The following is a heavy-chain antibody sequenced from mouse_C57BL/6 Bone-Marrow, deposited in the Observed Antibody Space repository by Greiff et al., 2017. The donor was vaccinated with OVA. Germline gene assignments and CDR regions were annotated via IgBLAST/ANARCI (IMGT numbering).Heavy chain of an antibody. CDR2: IGPGSGST. J-gene: IGHJ4*01. D-gene: IGHD2-1*01. CDR1: GYTFTDYY. V-gene: IGHV1-77*01. Sequence: QVQLQQSGAELVKPGASVKISCKASGYTFTDYYINWVKQRPGQGLEWIGKIGPGSGSTYYNEKFKGKATLTADKSSSTAYMQLSSLTSEDSAVYFCASGIYYGNYVLSDYAMDYWGQGTSVTVSS. CDR3: ASGIYYGNYVLSDYAMDY.